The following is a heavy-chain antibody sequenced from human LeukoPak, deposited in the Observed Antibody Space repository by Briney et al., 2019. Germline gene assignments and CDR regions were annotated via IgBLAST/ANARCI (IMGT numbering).Heavy chain of an antibody. Sequence: SETLSLTCIVSGGSISNFYWSWIRQPPGKGLEWIGYIYYSGTTNYNPSLESRVTISVDTSKNQFSLKLTSVTAADTAVYYCARHFGSGSKKYYFDYWGQGTLVTVSS. D-gene: IGHD3-10*01. V-gene: IGHV4-59*01. CDR2: IYYSGTT. CDR1: GGSISNFY. J-gene: IGHJ4*02. CDR3: ARHFGSGSKKYYFDY.